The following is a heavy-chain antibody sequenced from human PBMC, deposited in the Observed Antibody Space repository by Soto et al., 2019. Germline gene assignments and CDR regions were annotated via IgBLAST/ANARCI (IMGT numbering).Heavy chain of an antibody. J-gene: IGHJ4*02. V-gene: IGHV4-38-2*02. CDR1: GFAISRGYY. D-gene: IGHD1-1*01. Sequence: SETLSLTCSVSGFAISRGYYWSWVRRPPGKGLEWIGSIYPSVSSYHNPSLATRLRLSIDTSKNQFTLNLTSVTAADTALYFCAREKVGTTFFDNWGQGIQVTVS. CDR2: IYPSVSS. CDR3: AREKVGTTFFDN.